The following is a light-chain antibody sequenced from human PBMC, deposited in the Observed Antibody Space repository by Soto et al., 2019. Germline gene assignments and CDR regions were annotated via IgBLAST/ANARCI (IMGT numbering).Light chain of an antibody. J-gene: IGKJ3*01. CDR3: QQGYRTPFT. V-gene: IGKV1-39*01. CDR2: AAS. Sequence: DIQMTQSPSSLSESVGDRVTITCRASESGGSKLNWYQQKPGKAPALLISAASRLHSGVPSRFSGSGAGTDVTLTISSLQHEDFASYYCQQGYRTPFTFGPGTKVDIK. CDR1: ESGGSK.